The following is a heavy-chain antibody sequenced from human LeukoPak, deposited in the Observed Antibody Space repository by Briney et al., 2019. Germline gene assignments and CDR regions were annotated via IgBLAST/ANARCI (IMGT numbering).Heavy chain of an antibody. Sequence: SETLSLTCTVFGDSISSHYWSWIRQPPGKGLEWIGYINYSGNTDYNPSLKSRVTISVDTSKNQFSLRLSSVTAADTAVYYCAREGRQDYAYFDYWGQGPLVTVSS. V-gene: IGHV4-59*11. CDR2: INYSGNT. J-gene: IGHJ4*02. D-gene: IGHD4-17*01. CDR1: GDSISSHY. CDR3: AREGRQDYAYFDY.